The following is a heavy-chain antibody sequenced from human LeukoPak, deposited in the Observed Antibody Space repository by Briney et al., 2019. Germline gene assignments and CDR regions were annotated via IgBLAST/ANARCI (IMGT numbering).Heavy chain of an antibody. Sequence: PSETLSLTCTVSGGSISSYYWSWIRQPAGKGLEWIGRIYTSGSTNWKPFHTSGDTNYNPSLKSRVTMSLDTSKNQFSLRLSSVTAADTAVYYCARDDFEVGYCTGGICPPLRHDVFDTWGQGTMVIVSS. D-gene: IGHD2-8*02. V-gene: IGHV4-4*07. CDR1: GGSISSYY. CDR2: IYTSGSTNWKPFHTSGDT. J-gene: IGHJ3*02. CDR3: ARDDFEVGYCTGGICPPLRHDVFDT.